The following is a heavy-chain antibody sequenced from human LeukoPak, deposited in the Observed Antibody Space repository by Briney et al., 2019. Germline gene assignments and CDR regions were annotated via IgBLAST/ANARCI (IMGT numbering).Heavy chain of an antibody. J-gene: IGHJ4*02. V-gene: IGHV3-30*04. CDR3: ARDRNGGLSSGWYYFDY. CDR2: ISYDGSNK. CDR1: GFTFSSYA. D-gene: IGHD6-19*01. Sequence: PGGSLRLSCAASGFTFSSYAMHWVRQAPGKGLEWVAVISYDGSNKYYADSVKGRFTISRDNSKNTLYLQMNSLRAEDTALYYCARDRNGGLSSGWYYFDYWGQGTLVTVSS.